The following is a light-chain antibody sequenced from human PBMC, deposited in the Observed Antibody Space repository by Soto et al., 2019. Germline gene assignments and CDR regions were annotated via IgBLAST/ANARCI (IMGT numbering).Light chain of an antibody. CDR3: QHLNGYPIT. CDR1: QSISSY. V-gene: IGKV1-39*01. Sequence: DIQMTQSPSSLSASVGDRVTITCRASQSISSYLNWYQQKPGKAPKLLIYEVSTLQSGVPSRFSGSGSGTDFTLTISSLQPEDFATYYCQHLNGYPITFGQGTRLEIK. J-gene: IGKJ5*01. CDR2: EVS.